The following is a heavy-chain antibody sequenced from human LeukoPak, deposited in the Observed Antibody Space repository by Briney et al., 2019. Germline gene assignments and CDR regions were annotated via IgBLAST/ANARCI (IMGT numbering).Heavy chain of an antibody. CDR2: ISGSGVT. V-gene: IGHV3-23*01. Sequence: GGSLRLSCAASGFTFSTSAMTWVRQAPGKGLEWVSGISGSGVTDYADSVKGRFTISRDNSKNTLYLQMNSLRAGDTAVYYCAKDRGYYGLLAFDIWGQGTMVTVSS. CDR3: AKDRGYYGLLAFDI. CDR1: GFTFSTSA. D-gene: IGHD3-10*01. J-gene: IGHJ3*02.